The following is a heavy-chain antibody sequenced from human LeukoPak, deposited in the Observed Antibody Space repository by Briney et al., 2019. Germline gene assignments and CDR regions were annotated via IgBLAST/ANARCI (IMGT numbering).Heavy chain of an antibody. V-gene: IGHV4-59*01. D-gene: IGHD2-21*02. CDR2: TYYSGST. CDR1: GGSISSYY. Sequence: PSETLSLTCTVSGGSISSYYWSWIRQPPGKGLEWIGYTYYSGSTNYNPSLKSRVTISVDTSKNQFSLKLSSVTAADTAVYYCARVVTRGLYYFDYWGQGTLVTVSS. CDR3: ARVVTRGLYYFDY. J-gene: IGHJ4*02.